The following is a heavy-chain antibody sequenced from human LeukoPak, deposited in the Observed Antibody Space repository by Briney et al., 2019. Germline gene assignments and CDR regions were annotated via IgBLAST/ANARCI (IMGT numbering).Heavy chain of an antibody. V-gene: IGHV3-66*01. CDR1: GFTFSYYG. D-gene: IGHD2-21*02. CDR2: IYSGGST. Sequence: GGSLRLSCAASGFTFSYYGLSWVRQAPGKGLEWVSVIYSGGSTYYADSVKGRFTISRDNSRNTLYLQMNSLRAEDTAVYYCARGLAYCGDDCYSRYYFDYWGQGTLVTVSS. J-gene: IGHJ4*02. CDR3: ARGLAYCGDDCYSRYYFDY.